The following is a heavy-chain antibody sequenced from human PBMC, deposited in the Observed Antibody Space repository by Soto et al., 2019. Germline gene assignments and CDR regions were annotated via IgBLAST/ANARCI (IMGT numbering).Heavy chain of an antibody. CDR2: IYWDDDK. CDR1: GFSLTTSGVG. D-gene: IGHD3-3*01. Sequence: QITLNESGPPVVKPTETLTLTCTFSGFSLTTSGVGVGWVRQSPGKAPEWLAFIYWDDDKRYSTSLKRRLTITKDTSKNQVVLTMANVDPADTATYSCAHRVLRAFFGLVTTTAIYFDFWGQGTPVVVSS. V-gene: IGHV2-5*02. CDR3: AHRVLRAFFGLVTTTAIYFDF. J-gene: IGHJ4*02.